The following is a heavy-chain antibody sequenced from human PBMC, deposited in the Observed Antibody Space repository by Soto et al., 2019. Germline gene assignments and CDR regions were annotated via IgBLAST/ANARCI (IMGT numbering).Heavy chain of an antibody. CDR3: GREGQERPQEKYYQFNGMDV. CDR2: ISGDNINS. V-gene: IGHV1-18*01. D-gene: IGHD2-2*01. Sequence: ASVKVSCKASGFTFSDYGLSWVRQAPGQPLEWTGWISGDNINSKYSQKFQGRLTMTTDTSTATASMELRSLTSDVTAVYYCGREGQERPQEKYYQFNGMDVWGQGTTVTVSS. J-gene: IGHJ6*02. CDR1: GFTFSDYG.